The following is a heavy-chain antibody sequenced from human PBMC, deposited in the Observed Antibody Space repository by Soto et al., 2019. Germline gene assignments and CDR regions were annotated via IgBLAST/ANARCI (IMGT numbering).Heavy chain of an antibody. Sequence: ASVKVSCKASGYTFTSYGISWVRQAPGQGLEWMGWISAYNGNTNYAQKHKGRITMTTNTSTSTAYMELRSLRSDDTAVYYCARDDSDVTMIVVVNDAFDIWGQ. J-gene: IGHJ3*02. CDR1: GYTFTSYG. D-gene: IGHD3-22*01. CDR2: ISAYNGNT. V-gene: IGHV1-18*01. CDR3: ARDDSDVTMIVVVNDAFDI.